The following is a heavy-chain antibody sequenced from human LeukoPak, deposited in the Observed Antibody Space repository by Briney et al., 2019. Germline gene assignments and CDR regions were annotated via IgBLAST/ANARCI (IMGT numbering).Heavy chain of an antibody. Sequence: ASVKVSCKASGYNFSDFGVSWVRQAPGQGREWMGWISAHNGYTNYVQKFQGRVTMTTDTSTNTASMELRSLTSDDTAVYYCARVGVLVVFNWFDPWGQGTLVTVSS. CDR2: ISAHNGYT. V-gene: IGHV1-18*01. CDR1: GYNFSDFG. CDR3: ARVGVLVVFNWFDP. J-gene: IGHJ5*02. D-gene: IGHD2-8*02.